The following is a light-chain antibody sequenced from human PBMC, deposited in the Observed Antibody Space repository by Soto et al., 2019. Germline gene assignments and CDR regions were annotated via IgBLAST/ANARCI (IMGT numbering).Light chain of an antibody. CDR3: QQRSNWPPIT. J-gene: IGKJ5*01. CDR1: QTIDTN. Sequence: EIVMTQSPGTLSVSPVERATLSCRASQTIDTNLAWYQQTPGQAPRLLIFGASTRATGIPARFSGSGSGTDFTLTISSLEPEDFAVYYCQQRSNWPPITFGQGTRREIK. CDR2: GAS. V-gene: IGKV3-15*01.